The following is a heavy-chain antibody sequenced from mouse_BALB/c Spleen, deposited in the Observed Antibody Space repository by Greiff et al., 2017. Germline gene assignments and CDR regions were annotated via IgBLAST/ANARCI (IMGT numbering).Heavy chain of an antibody. V-gene: IGHV5-6-5*01. Sequence: EVQVVESGGGLVKPGGSLKLSCAASGFTFSSYAMSWVRQTPEKRLEWVASISSGGSTYYPDSVKGRFTISRDNARNILYLQMSSLRSEDTAMYYCARGYGSYYYAMDYWGQGTSVTVSS. J-gene: IGHJ4*01. CDR2: ISSGGST. CDR3: ARGYGSYYYAMDY. CDR1: GFTFSSYA. D-gene: IGHD1-2*01.